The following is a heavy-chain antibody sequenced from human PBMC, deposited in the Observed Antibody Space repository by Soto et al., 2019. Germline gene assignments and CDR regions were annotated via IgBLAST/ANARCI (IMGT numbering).Heavy chain of an antibody. CDR3: ARAPHDYSNYSWFDP. D-gene: IGHD4-4*01. CDR1: GYTFTGYY. J-gene: IGHJ5*02. CDR2: INPNSGGT. Sequence: ASVKVSCKASGYTFTGYYMHWVRQAPGQGLEWMGWINPNSGGTNYAQRFQGWVTMTRDTSISTAYMELSRLRSDDTAVYYCARAPHDYSNYSWFDPWGQGTLVTVSS. V-gene: IGHV1-2*04.